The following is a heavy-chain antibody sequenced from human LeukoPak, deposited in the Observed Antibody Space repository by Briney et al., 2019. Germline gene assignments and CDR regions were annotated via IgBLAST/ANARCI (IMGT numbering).Heavy chain of an antibody. CDR3: ARGDSSGYYPYFDY. J-gene: IGHJ4*02. CDR1: GGTFSSYA. V-gene: IGHV1-69*05. Sequence: ASVKVSCKASGGTFSSYAISRVRQAPGQGLEWMGGIIPIFGTANYAQKFQGRVTITTDESTSTAYMELSSLRSEDTAVYYCARGDSSGYYPYFDYWGQGTLVTVSS. CDR2: IIPIFGTA. D-gene: IGHD3-22*01.